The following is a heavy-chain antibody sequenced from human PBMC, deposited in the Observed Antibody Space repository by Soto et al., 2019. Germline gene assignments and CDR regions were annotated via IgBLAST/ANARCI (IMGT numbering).Heavy chain of an antibody. D-gene: IGHD4-17*01. CDR2: IIPIFGTA. CDR3: AREPDYGDYYRAYGMDV. Sequence: GASVKVSCKASGGTFSSYAISWVRQAPGQGLEWMGGIIPIFGTANYAQKFQGRVTITADKSTSTAYMELSSLRSEDTAVYYCAREPDYGDYYRAYGMDVWGQGTTVTVSS. V-gene: IGHV1-69*06. CDR1: GGTFSSYA. J-gene: IGHJ6*01.